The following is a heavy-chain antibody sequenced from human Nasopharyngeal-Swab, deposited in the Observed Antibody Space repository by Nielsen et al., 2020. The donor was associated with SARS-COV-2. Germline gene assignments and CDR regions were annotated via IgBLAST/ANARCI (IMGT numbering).Heavy chain of an antibody. CDR2: IYYSGST. CDR3: ARSTKTYYYGSGSYPPDNWFDP. CDR1: GGSIGSGDYY. D-gene: IGHD3-10*01. V-gene: IGHV4-30-4*01. Sequence: SETLSLTCTVSGGSIGSGDYYWSWIRQPPGKGLEWIGYIYYSGSTYYNPSLKSRVTISVDTSKNQFSLKLSSVTASDTAVYYCARSTKTYYYGSGSYPPDNWFDPWGQGTLVTVSS. J-gene: IGHJ5*02.